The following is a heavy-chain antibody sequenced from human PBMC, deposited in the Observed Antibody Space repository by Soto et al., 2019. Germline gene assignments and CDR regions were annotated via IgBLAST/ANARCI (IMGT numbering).Heavy chain of an antibody. CDR3: ARLTYGGYYFDY. Sequence: KISSKASGYSFTTYWLGLVRHMPGKGLEWMGIIYPGDSDTRYSPSFQGQVTISADKSITTAYLQWSSTKASDTAMYYCARLTYGGYYFDYWGQGALVTVSS. V-gene: IGHV5-51*01. D-gene: IGHD4-17*01. CDR2: IYPGDSDT. J-gene: IGHJ4*02. CDR1: GYSFTTYW.